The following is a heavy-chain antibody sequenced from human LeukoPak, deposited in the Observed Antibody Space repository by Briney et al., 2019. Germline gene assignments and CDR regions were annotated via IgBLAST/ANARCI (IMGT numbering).Heavy chain of an antibody. D-gene: IGHD5-12*01. CDR1: GYTFTSYG. V-gene: IGHV1-18*01. CDR2: ISAYNGDT. J-gene: IGHJ6*02. Sequence: ASVTVSCTASGYTFTSYGINWVRQAPGQGLEWMGWISAYNGDTNYAQKLQGRVTMTTDTSTTTAYMELRRLRSDDTAVYYCAGNSAYEHYYYYRMDVWGQGTTVTVSS. CDR3: AGNSAYEHYYYYRMDV.